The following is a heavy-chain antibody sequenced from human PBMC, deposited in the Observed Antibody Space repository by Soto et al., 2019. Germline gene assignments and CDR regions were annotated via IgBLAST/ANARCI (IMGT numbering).Heavy chain of an antibody. Sequence: EVQLVESGGGLVQPGGSLRLSCAASGFTFSSYWMHWVRQAPGKGLLWVSRLNSDGSDTSYADSVKGRFTISRDNAKNTLYLQMNSLRAEDTAVYNCARDGHDSVDLDYRGQGTLVTVSS. V-gene: IGHV3-74*01. D-gene: IGHD3-3*01. CDR1: GFTFSSYW. CDR3: ARDGHDSVDLDY. CDR2: LNSDGSDT. J-gene: IGHJ4*02.